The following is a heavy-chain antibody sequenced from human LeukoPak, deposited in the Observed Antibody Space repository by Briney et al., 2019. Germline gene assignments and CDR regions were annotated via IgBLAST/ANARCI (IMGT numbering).Heavy chain of an antibody. J-gene: IGHJ3*02. CDR1: GGSISSYY. CDR2: IYYSGST. Sequence: SETLSLTCTVSGGSISSYYWSWIRQPPGKGLEWIGSIYYSGSTYYNPSLKSRVTISVDTSKNQFSLKLSSVTAADTAVYYCARVLSISDSSWHFGAFDIWGQGTMVTVSS. V-gene: IGHV4-39*07. CDR3: ARVLSISDSSWHFGAFDI. D-gene: IGHD6-13*01.